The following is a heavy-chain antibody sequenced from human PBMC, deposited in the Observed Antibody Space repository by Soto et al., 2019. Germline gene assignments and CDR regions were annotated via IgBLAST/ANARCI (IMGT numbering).Heavy chain of an antibody. Sequence: QVPLVESGGGLVKPGGSLRLSCAASGFTFSDYYMSWIRQAPGKGLEWVSYISSSGGTIYYADSVKGRFTISRDNAXXSRYLQMNSLRAEDTAVYYCARDYPDCDDSDAFDIWGQGTMVTVTS. D-gene: IGHD2-21*02. CDR3: ARDYPDCDDSDAFDI. J-gene: IGHJ3*02. CDR1: GFTFSDYY. CDR2: ISSSGGTI. V-gene: IGHV3-11*01.